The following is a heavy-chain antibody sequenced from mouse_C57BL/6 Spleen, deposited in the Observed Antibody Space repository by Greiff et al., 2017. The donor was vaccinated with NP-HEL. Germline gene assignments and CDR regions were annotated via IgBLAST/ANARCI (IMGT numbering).Heavy chain of an antibody. J-gene: IGHJ4*01. V-gene: IGHV5-16*01. CDR3: ARAHDYDGEGGMDY. CDR2: INYDGSST. Sequence: EVMLVESEGGLVQPGSSMKLSCTASGFTFSDYYMAWVRQVPEKGLEWVANINYDGSSTYYLDSLKSRFIISRDNAKNILYLQMSSLKSEDTATYYCARAHDYDGEGGMDYWGQGTSVTVSS. CDR1: GFTFSDYY. D-gene: IGHD2-4*01.